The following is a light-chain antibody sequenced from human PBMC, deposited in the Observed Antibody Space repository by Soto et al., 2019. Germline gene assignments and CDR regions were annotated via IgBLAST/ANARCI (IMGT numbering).Light chain of an antibody. J-gene: IGKJ2*02. CDR1: QSVSSN. CDR2: GAS. V-gene: IGKV3-15*01. CDR3: QQYNNWPRGT. Sequence: EIVMTQSPATLSVSPGERATLSCRASQSVSSNLAWYQQKPGQAPRLLIYGASTRATGIPARFSGSGSGTEFTLTISSLQSEDFAVYYSQQYNNWPRGTFGQGTKLGSN.